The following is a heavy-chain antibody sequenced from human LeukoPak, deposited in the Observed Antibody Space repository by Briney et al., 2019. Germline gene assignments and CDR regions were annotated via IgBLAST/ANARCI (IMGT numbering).Heavy chain of an antibody. CDR3: ARGFGYCSSTSCSPHYYYGMDV. CDR2: TYYRSKWYN. V-gene: IGHV6-1*01. Sequence: SQTLSLTCAISGDSVSSNSAAWNWIRQSPSRGLEWLGRTYYRSKWYNDYAVSVKSRITINPDTSKNQFSLQLNSVTPEDTAVYYCARGFGYCSSTSCSPHYYYGMDVWGQGTTVTVSS. CDR1: GDSVSSNSAA. D-gene: IGHD2-2*01. J-gene: IGHJ6*02.